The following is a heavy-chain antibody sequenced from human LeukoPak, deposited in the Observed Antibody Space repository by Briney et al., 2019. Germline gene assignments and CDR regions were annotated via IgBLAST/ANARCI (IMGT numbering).Heavy chain of an antibody. D-gene: IGHD3-22*01. J-gene: IGHJ4*02. V-gene: IGHV3-23*01. CDR3: AKDYDSSGYDFPFDY. CDR2: ITSSGDGT. Sequence: PGASLRLSCTASGFTFSSYAMTWVRQAPGKGLECVSTITSSGDGTYYADSVKGRFTISRDNPKNTLYLQMNSLRAEDTAVYYCAKDYDSSGYDFPFDYWGQGTLVTVSS. CDR1: GFTFSSYA.